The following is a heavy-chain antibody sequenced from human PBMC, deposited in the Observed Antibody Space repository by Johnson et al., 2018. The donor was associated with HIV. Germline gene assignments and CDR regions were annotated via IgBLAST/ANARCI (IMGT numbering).Heavy chain of an antibody. J-gene: IGHJ3*02. V-gene: IGHV3-7*01. Sequence: VQLVESGGGLVQPGGSLRLSCAASGFTFSSYWMRWVRQAPGKGLEWVANIKQDGSEKYYVDSVKGRFTISRDNAKNSLYLQMNSLRAEDTAVYYCARIRPANWGVNDAFDIWGQGTMVTVSS. CDR1: GFTFSSYW. D-gene: IGHD7-27*01. CDR2: IKQDGSEK. CDR3: ARIRPANWGVNDAFDI.